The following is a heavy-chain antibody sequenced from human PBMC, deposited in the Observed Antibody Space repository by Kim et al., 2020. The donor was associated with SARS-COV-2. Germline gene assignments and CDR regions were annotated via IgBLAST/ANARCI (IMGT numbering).Heavy chain of an antibody. Sequence: GGSLRLSCAASGFTFSSYGMHWVRQAPGKGLEWVAVISYDGSNKYYADSVKGRFTISRDNSKNTLYLQMNSLRAEDTAVYYCAKDFSGSYDYWGQGTLVTVSS. D-gene: IGHD1-26*01. V-gene: IGHV3-30*18. CDR2: ISYDGSNK. CDR3: AKDFSGSYDY. CDR1: GFTFSSYG. J-gene: IGHJ4*02.